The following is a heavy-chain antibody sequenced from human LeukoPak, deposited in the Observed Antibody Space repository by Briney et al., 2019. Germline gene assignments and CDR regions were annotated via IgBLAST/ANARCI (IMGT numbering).Heavy chain of an antibody. CDR2: IYSGGNT. Sequence: GGSLRVSCAASGFSVSSNYMSWVRQAPGKRPEWVSLIYSGGNTYYADSVKGRFTISRDNSKNTVYLQMNSLRAEDTAVYYCATPTPDSSGWYYFDYWGQGTLVTVSS. D-gene: IGHD6-19*01. V-gene: IGHV3-53*01. CDR1: GFSVSSNY. J-gene: IGHJ4*02. CDR3: ATPTPDSSGWYYFDY.